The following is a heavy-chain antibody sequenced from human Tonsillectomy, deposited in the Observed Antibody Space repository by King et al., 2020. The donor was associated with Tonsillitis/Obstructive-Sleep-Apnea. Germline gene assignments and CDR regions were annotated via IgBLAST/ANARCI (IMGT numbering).Heavy chain of an antibody. Sequence: VQLVESGGGVVQPGRSLRLSCVASGFTFSGSGMHCVRQAPCKGLEWVAVIWYDGSNKYYADTVNGCFTISRDNSKNTLYLQINSLRAEDTAVYYCARKGYSSGWYYFDYWGQGTLVTVSS. D-gene: IGHD6-19*01. CDR2: IWYDGSNK. CDR1: GFTFSGSG. CDR3: ARKGYSSGWYYFDY. J-gene: IGHJ4*02. V-gene: IGHV3-33*01.